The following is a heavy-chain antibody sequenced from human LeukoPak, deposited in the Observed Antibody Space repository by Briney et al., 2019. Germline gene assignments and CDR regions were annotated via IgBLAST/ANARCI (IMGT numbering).Heavy chain of an antibody. CDR2: INTDGTTT. CDR1: GFTLSNYW. V-gene: IGHV3-74*01. J-gene: IGHJ5*02. CDR3: AKEIRDTSGYYGWLDP. D-gene: IGHD3-3*01. Sequence: GGSLRLSCAASGFTLSNYWMHWVRQAPGKGLVWVSHINTDGTTTNYADSVKGRFTISRDTAKNTLYLQMNSLRAEDTALYYCAKEIRDTSGYYGWLDPWGQGTLVTVSS.